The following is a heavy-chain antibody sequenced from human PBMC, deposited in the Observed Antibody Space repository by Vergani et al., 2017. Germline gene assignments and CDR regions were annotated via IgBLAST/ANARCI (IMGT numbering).Heavy chain of an antibody. J-gene: IGHJ6*03. Sequence: QVQLVESGGGVVQPGRSLRLSCAASGFTFSSYGMHWVRQAPGKGLEWVAVISYDGSSEYYADSVKGRFTISRDNSKNTLYLQMNSLRAEDTAVYYCAKDGLQTTFYYYYMDVWGKGNTVTVSS. D-gene: IGHD4-11*01. CDR2: ISYDGSSE. CDR3: AKDGLQTTFYYYYMDV. V-gene: IGHV3-30*18. CDR1: GFTFSSYG.